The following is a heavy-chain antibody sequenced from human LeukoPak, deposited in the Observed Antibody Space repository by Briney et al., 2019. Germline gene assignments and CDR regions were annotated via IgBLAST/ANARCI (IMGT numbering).Heavy chain of an antibody. CDR3: ASLTSHYYDSSGYPY. CDR2: IYYSGST. Sequence: SQTLSLTCTVSGGSISSGGYYWSWIRQHPGKGLEWIGYIYYSGSTYCNPSLKSRVTISVDTSKNQFSLKLSSVTAADTAVYYCASLTSHYYDSSGYPYWGQGTLVTVSS. J-gene: IGHJ4*02. V-gene: IGHV4-31*03. D-gene: IGHD3-22*01. CDR1: GGSISSGGYY.